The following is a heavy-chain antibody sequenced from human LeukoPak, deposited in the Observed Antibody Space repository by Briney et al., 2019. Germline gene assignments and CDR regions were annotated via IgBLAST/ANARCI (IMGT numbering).Heavy chain of an antibody. CDR2: INHSGST. CDR3: ARGTAWAYYYYYYMDV. Sequence: SETLSLTCAVYGGSFSGYYWSRIRQPPGKGLEWIGEINHSGSTNYNPSLKSRVTISVDTSKNQFSLKLSSVTAADTAVYYCARGTAWAYYYYYYMDVWGKGTTVTVSS. J-gene: IGHJ6*03. V-gene: IGHV4-34*01. D-gene: IGHD5-18*01. CDR1: GGSFSGYY.